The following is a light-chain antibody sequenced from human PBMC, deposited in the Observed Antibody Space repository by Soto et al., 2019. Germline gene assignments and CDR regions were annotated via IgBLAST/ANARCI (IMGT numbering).Light chain of an antibody. CDR2: GAS. J-gene: IGKJ2*01. Sequence: DIVLTQSPGTLSLSPGERATLSCRASQSVRGSYLAWYQQKPGQAPRLLIYGASRRATGIPDRFSGSGSGTYFTLTISRLEPEDFAVYSCQQYDSSPLYTFGQGTKLEIK. CDR3: QQYDSSPLYT. CDR1: QSVRGSY. V-gene: IGKV3-20*01.